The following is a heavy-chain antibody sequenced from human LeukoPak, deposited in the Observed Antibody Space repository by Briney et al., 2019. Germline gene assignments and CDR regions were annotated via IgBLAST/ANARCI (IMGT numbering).Heavy chain of an antibody. CDR2: IYYSGST. J-gene: IGHJ4*02. V-gene: IGHV4-59*08. CDR3: ARLVCGNDYGDYEVGTKTVFSGPIDY. Sequence: PSETLSLTCTVSGGSISSYYWSWIRQPPGKGLEWIGYIYYSGSTYYNPSLKSRVTISVDTSKNQFSLKLSSVTAADTAVYYCARLVCGNDYGDYEVGTKTVFSGPIDYWGQGTLVTVSS. CDR1: GGSISSYY. D-gene: IGHD4-17*01.